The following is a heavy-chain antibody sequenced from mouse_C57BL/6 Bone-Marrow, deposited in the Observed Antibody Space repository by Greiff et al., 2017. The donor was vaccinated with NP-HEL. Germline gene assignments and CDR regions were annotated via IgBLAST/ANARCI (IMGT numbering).Heavy chain of an antibody. J-gene: IGHJ4*01. CDR3: ARRTRNYYYAMDY. CDR1: GYTFPSYW. Sequence: QVQLQQPGAELVKPGASVKMSCKASGYTFPSYWITWVKQRPGQGLEWIGDIYPGSGSTNYNEKFKSKATLTVDTSSSTAYMQLSSLTSEDSAVYYCARRTRNYYYAMDYWGQGTSVTVSS. V-gene: IGHV1-55*01. CDR2: IYPGSGST.